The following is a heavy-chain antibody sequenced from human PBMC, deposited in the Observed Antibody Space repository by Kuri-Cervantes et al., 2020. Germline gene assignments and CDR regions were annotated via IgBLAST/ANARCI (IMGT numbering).Heavy chain of an antibody. D-gene: IGHD6-19*01. CDR3: ARDGGGWGFKYYFDY. CDR1: GYTFTYLY. J-gene: IGHJ4*02. V-gene: IGHV1-45*02. CDR2: ITPFNGDT. Sequence: SVKVSCKASGYTFTYLYLHWVRQAPGQALEWMGWITPFNGDTTYAQKFQGRVTMTRDTSTSTVYMDLSSLRSEDTAVYYCARDGGGWGFKYYFDYWGRGTLVTVSS.